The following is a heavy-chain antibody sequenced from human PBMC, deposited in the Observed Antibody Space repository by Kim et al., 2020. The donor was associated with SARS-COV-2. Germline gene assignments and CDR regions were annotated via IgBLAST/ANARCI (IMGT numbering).Heavy chain of an antibody. V-gene: IGHV1-8*01. J-gene: IGHJ6*02. D-gene: IGHD2-8*01. CDR3: ARDGIVLMVYAYYYYGMDV. CDR1: GYTFTSYD. Sequence: ASVKVSCKASGYTFTSYDINWVRQATGQGLEWMGWMNPNSGNTGYAQKFQGRVTMTRNTSISTAYMELSSLRSEDTAVYYCARDGIVLMVYAYYYYGMDVWGQGTTVTVSS. CDR2: MNPNSGNT.